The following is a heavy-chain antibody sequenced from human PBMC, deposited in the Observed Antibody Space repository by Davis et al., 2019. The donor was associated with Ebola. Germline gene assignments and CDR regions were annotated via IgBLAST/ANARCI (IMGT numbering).Heavy chain of an antibody. CDR2: VNQDGSQT. V-gene: IGHV3-7*03. CDR1: GFSFRIYW. J-gene: IGHJ5*02. D-gene: IGHD1-26*01. Sequence: GGSLRLSCAASGFSFRIYWMSWVRQAPGKGLEWVATVNQDGSQTYYVASVKGRFTMSRDDAKNSLYLQMNNLRVDDTAVYYCATDAWAGFDPWGKGTLVTVSS. CDR3: ATDAWAGFDP.